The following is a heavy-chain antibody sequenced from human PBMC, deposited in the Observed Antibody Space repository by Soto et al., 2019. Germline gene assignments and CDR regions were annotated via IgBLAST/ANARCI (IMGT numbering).Heavy chain of an antibody. D-gene: IGHD4-17*01. Sequence: QVQLVQSGAEVKKPGSSVKVSCKASGGTFSSYTISWVRQAPGQGLEWMGRIIPILGIANYAQKFQGRVTITAEESTITAYMKLSSLRSEDTAVYYCASAHDYGDYESPGVHYWVQGTLVTVSS. J-gene: IGHJ4*02. CDR1: GGTFSSYT. CDR3: ASAHDYGDYESPGVHY. V-gene: IGHV1-69*02. CDR2: IIPILGIA.